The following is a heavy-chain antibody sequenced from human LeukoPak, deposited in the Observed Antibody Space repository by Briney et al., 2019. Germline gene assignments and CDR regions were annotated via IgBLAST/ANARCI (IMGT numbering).Heavy chain of an antibody. CDR3: AREQYYDFWSGFLDY. CDR2: INPNSGGT. V-gene: IGHV1-2*02. J-gene: IGHJ4*02. Sequence: ASVKVSCKASGYTFTGYYMHCVRQAPGQGLEWMGWINPNSGGTNYAQKFQGRVTMTRDTSISTAYMELSRLRSDDTAVYYCAREQYYDFWSGFLDYWGQGTLVTVSS. D-gene: IGHD3-3*01. CDR1: GYTFTGYY.